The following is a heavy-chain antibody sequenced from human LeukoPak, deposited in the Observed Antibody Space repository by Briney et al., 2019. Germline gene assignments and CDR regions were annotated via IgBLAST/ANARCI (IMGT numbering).Heavy chain of an antibody. V-gene: IGHV4-59*01. D-gene: IGHD1-26*01. J-gene: IGHJ3*02. CDR1: GGSISSYY. CDR3: ARERGRGDAFDI. Sequence: PSETLSLTCTVSGGSISSYYWSWIRQPPGKGLEWIGYIYYSGSTNYNPSLKSRVTISVDTSKNQFSLKLSSVTAADTAVYYCARERGRGDAFDIWGQGTMVTVSS. CDR2: IYYSGST.